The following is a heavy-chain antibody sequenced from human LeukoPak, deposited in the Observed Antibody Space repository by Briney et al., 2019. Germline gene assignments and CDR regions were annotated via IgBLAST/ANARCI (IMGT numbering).Heavy chain of an antibody. V-gene: IGHV4-30-2*01. J-gene: IGHJ4*02. CDR3: ARDLDNSGWYVFDY. Sequence: SETLSLTCAVSGGSISSGGYSWSWIRQPPGKGLECIGYIYHSGSTYYNPSLKSRVTISVDRSKNQHSLKLSSVTAADTAVYYCARDLDNSGWYVFDYLVKRNQVTVSS. CDR1: GGSISSGGYS. D-gene: IGHD6-19*01. CDR2: IYHSGST.